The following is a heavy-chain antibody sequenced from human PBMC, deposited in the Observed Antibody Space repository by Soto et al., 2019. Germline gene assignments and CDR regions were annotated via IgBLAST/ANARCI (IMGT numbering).Heavy chain of an antibody. CDR3: ARDVYDSSGYYLEYFQH. Sequence: TSVKVSCEGTGYSFTNYYMHWVRQAPGQGLEWMGTINPSSGATDYAQKFQGRVTMTSDTSTSTVYMELSSLRSEDTAVYYCARDVYDSSGYYLEYFQHWGQGTLVTVSS. CDR2: INPSSGAT. V-gene: IGHV1-46*01. D-gene: IGHD3-22*01. CDR1: GYSFTNYY. J-gene: IGHJ1*01.